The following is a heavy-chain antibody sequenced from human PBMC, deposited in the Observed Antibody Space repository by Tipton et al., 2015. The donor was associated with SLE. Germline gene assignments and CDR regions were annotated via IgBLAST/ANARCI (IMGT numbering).Heavy chain of an antibody. V-gene: IGHV4-59*07. CDR2: IYYRGGT. CDR1: DDSIRDYY. Sequence: TLSLTCTVSDDSIRDYYWTWIRQPAGEGLEWIGYIYYRGGTDSNPSLKSRVTISVDTYRNQFSLKLSSVTALDTARYYCARNYDFWSGYPSASGAFDTWVQGTMVTVSS. J-gene: IGHJ3*02. D-gene: IGHD3-3*01. CDR3: ARNYDFWSGYPSASGAFDT.